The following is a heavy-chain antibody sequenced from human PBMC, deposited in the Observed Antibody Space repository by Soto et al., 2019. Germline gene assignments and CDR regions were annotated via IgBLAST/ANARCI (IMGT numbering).Heavy chain of an antibody. Sequence: ASVKVSCKASGYTFTSYYMHWVRQAPGQGLEWMGIINPSGGSTSYAQKFQGRVTMTRDTSTSTVYMELSSLRSEDTAVYYCASHTVTTDYYYYGMDVGGQGTTVTVSS. J-gene: IGHJ6*02. CDR3: ASHTVTTDYYYYGMDV. CDR2: INPSGGST. D-gene: IGHD4-4*01. CDR1: GYTFTSYY. V-gene: IGHV1-46*01.